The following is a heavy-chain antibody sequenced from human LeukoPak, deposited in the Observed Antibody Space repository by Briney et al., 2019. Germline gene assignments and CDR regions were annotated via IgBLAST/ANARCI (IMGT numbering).Heavy chain of an antibody. Sequence: SETLSLTCTVSGGSISSYYWSWIRQPPGKGLEWIGYIYYSGSTNYNPSLKSRVTISVDTSKNQFSLKLSSVTAADTAVYYCARQFRKGEAFDIWCQGTMVTVSS. CDR1: GGSISSYY. J-gene: IGHJ3*02. CDR2: IYYSGST. CDR3: ARQFRKGEAFDI. D-gene: IGHD1-26*01. V-gene: IGHV4-59*08.